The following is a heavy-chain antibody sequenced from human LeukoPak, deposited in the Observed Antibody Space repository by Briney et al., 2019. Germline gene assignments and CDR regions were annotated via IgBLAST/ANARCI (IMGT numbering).Heavy chain of an antibody. CDR2: IYYSGST. J-gene: IGHJ4*02. CDR3: ARCRMVRGYSYGHHYFYY. Sequence: PSETLSLTCTVSGGSISSYYWSWIRQPPGKGLEWIGHIYYSGSTNHNPPLKRRVTISVDTSKNHCTLKLSSVTAADTAVYYCARCRMVRGYSYGHHYFYYCGQGNLVTLSS. V-gene: IGHV4-59*01. D-gene: IGHD5-18*01. CDR1: GGSISSYY.